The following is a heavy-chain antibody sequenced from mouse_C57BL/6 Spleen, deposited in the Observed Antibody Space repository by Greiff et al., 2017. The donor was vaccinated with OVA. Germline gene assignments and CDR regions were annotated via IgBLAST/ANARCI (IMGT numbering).Heavy chain of an antibody. Sequence: VKLMESGPGLVAPSQSLSITCTVSGFSFTSYAISWVRQPPGKGLEWLGVIWTGGGTNYNSALKSRLSISKDNSKSQVFLKMNSLQTDDTARYYCARKGVYYGNYEFAYWGQGTLVTVSA. CDR1: GFSFTSYA. CDR2: IWTGGGT. J-gene: IGHJ3*01. D-gene: IGHD2-1*01. V-gene: IGHV2-9-1*01. CDR3: ARKGVYYGNYEFAY.